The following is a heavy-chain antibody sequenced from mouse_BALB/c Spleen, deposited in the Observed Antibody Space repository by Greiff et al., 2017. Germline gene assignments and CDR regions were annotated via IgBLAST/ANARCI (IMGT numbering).Heavy chain of an antibody. CDR1: GFSLTGYG. J-gene: IGHJ3*01. V-gene: IGHV2-6-7*01. Sequence: QVQLKESGPGLVAPSQSLSITCTVSGFSLTGYGVNWVRQPPGKGLEWLGMIWGDGSTDYNSALKSRLSISKDNSKSQVFLKMSSLQTDDTARYYCARGGYDYVFAYWGQGTLVTVSA. D-gene: IGHD2-4*01. CDR2: IWGDGST. CDR3: ARGGYDYVFAY.